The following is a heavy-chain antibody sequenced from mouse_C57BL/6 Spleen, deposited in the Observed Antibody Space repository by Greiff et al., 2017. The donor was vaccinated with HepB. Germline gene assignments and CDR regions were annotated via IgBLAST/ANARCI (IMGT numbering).Heavy chain of an antibody. CDR2: IDPENGDT. Sequence: VQLQHSGAELVRPGASVKLSCTASGFNIKDDYMHWVKQRPEQGLEWIGWIDPENGDTEYASKFQGKATITADTSSNTAYLQLSSLTSEDTAVYYCTTGSSYPWFAYWGQGTLVTVSA. CDR1: GFNIKDDY. CDR3: TTGSSYPWFAY. D-gene: IGHD1-1*01. J-gene: IGHJ3*01. V-gene: IGHV14-4*01.